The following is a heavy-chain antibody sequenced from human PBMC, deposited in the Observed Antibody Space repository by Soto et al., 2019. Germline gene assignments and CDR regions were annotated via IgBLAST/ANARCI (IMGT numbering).Heavy chain of an antibody. Sequence: QVQLVQSGAEVKKPRSSVKVSCKTSGGTISNYAISWVRQAPGQGLEWMGGIIPLFGTTNYAQKFQGRVTITADESTRTAYMELSSLRSEETAVYYCARGVFWSGYYSWFDPWGQGTLVTVSS. CDR3: ARGVFWSGYYSWFDP. CDR2: IIPLFGTT. V-gene: IGHV1-69*12. J-gene: IGHJ5*02. D-gene: IGHD3-3*01. CDR1: GGTISNYA.